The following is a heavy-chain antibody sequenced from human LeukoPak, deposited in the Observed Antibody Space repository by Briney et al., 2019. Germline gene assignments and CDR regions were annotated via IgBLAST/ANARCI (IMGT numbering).Heavy chain of an antibody. CDR2: INHSGST. CDR3: ARNAPRSDGSGSYLDY. V-gene: IGHV4-34*01. D-gene: IGHD3-10*01. Sequence: PSETLSLTCAVYGGSFSGYYWSWIRQPPGKGLEWIGEINHSGSTNYIPSLKSRVTISVDTSKNQFSLKLSSVTAADTAVYYCARNAPRSDGSGSYLDYWGQGTLVTVSS. CDR1: GGSFSGYY. J-gene: IGHJ4*02.